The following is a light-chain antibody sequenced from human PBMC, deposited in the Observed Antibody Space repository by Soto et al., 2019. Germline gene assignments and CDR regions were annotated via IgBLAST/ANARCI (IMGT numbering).Light chain of an antibody. Sequence: QAVLTQPPSASGSPGQSGTISCTGTKNDIGIYDFVSWYQHHPGKAPRLIIYEVVQRPSGVPDRFSGSKSGNTASLTVSGLQAADEADYFCKSYAGSNTYVFGSGTK. J-gene: IGLJ1*01. CDR2: EVV. CDR1: KNDIGIYDF. V-gene: IGLV2-8*01. CDR3: KSYAGSNTYV.